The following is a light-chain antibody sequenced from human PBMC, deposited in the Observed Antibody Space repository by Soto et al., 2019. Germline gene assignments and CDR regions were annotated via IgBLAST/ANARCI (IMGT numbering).Light chain of an antibody. CDR1: SSDVGGYSY. J-gene: IGLJ2*01. CDR2: DVS. CDR3: SSYTSSSTLV. Sequence: QSVLTQPASVSGSPGQSIAISCTGSSSDVGGYSYVSWYQQHPGKAPKLMIYDVSNRPSGVSDRFSGSRSGNTASLTISGLQADDEADYYCSSYTSSSTLVFGGGTKLTVL. V-gene: IGLV2-14*01.